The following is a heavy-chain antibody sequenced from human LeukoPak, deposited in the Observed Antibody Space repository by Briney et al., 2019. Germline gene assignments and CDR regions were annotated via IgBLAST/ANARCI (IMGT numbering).Heavy chain of an antibody. CDR2: IIPISGTA. D-gene: IGHD4-17*01. V-gene: IGHV1-69*13. CDR1: GGTFSSYA. CDR3: ARDPLDDYGDYGMDV. J-gene: IGHJ6*02. Sequence: GASVKVSCKASGGTFSSYAISWVRQAPGQGLEWMGGIIPISGTANYAQKFQGRVTITADESTSTAYMELSSLRSEDTAVYYCARDPLDDYGDYGMDVWGQGTTVTVSS.